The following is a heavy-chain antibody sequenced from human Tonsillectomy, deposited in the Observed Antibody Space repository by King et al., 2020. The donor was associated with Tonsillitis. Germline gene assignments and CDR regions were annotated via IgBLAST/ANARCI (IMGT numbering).Heavy chain of an antibody. D-gene: IGHD5-12*01. Sequence: VQLVESGGGLVKPGRSLRLSCTGSGFTFGDYAMSWFRQAPGKGLQWVGFTRSKVYGGTTEYAASVKGRFTISRDDSTSIAYLQLTSLKTEDTAVYYCTRGRAEVANYYYNGMDVWGQGTTVTVSS. J-gene: IGHJ6*02. CDR3: TRGRAEVANYYYNGMDV. V-gene: IGHV3-49*05. CDR1: GFTFGDYA. CDR2: TRSKVYGGTT.